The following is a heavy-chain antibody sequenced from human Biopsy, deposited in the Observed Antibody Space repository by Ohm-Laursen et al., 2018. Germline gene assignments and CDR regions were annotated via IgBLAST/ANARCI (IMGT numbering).Heavy chain of an antibody. Sequence: GTLSLTCTVSGGFISTYYWNWIRQPAGKALEWVGRIYNTGSTNYNPSLQSRVTMSVDTSKNQFSLKMSSVTAADTAVYYCARDLPYYENSGYGAFDMWGQGTMVTVSS. D-gene: IGHD3-22*01. J-gene: IGHJ3*02. CDR3: ARDLPYYENSGYGAFDM. V-gene: IGHV4-4*07. CDR2: IYNTGST. CDR1: GGFISTYY.